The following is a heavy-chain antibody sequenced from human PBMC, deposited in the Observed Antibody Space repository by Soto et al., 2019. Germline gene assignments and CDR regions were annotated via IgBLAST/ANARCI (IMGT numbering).Heavy chain of an antibody. D-gene: IGHD2-8*02. CDR3: ARDPPQKTTSGAIIYYYYYGMDV. CDR1: TFTFNNYT. CDR2: LSFDGDST. V-gene: IGHV3-30-3*01. Sequence: HPXQSLRLSCAASTFTFNNYTVHWVRRAPGRGLAWVAALSFDGDSTSYSDSVRGRFTISRDDFKNTIYLNMNGLRPEDTAVYYCARDPPQKTTSGAIIYYYYYGMDVWGQGTSVTVSS. J-gene: IGHJ6*02.